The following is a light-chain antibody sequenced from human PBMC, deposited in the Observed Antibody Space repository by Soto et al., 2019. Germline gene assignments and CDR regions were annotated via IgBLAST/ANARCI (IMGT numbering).Light chain of an antibody. CDR2: EGS. V-gene: IGLV2-23*01. CDR3: CSYAGSNTWV. J-gene: IGLJ3*02. CDR1: SSDVGSYNL. Sequence: QSVLTQPASVSGSPGQSITISCTGTSSDVGSYNLVSWEQQHPGKAPKFMIYEGSKRPSGVSNRFSGSKSGNTASLTISGLQAEDEADYYCCSYAGSNTWVFGGGTKLTVL.